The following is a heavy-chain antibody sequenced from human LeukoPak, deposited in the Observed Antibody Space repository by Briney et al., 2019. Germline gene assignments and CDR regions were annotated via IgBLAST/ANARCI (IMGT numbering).Heavy chain of an antibody. CDR1: A. CDR2: ISGSGGST. J-gene: IGHJ4*02. CDR3: TMVRGVILDPLDY. D-gene: IGHD3-10*01. Sequence: AXSWVRXAPGKGLEWVSAISGSGGSTYYADSVKGRFTISRDNSKNTLYLQMNSLRAEDTAVYYCTMVRGVILDPLDYWGQGTLVTVSS. V-gene: IGHV3-23*01.